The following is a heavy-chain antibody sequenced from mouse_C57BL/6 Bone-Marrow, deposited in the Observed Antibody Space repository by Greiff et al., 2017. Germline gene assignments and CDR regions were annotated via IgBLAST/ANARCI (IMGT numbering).Heavy chain of an antibody. CDR3: ARFWLLRDY. CDR2: IDPSDSYT. CDR1: GYTFTSYW. J-gene: IGHJ2*01. V-gene: IGHV1-69*01. Sequence: VQLQQSGAELVMPGASVKLSCKASGYTFTSYWMHWVKQRPGQGLEWIGEIDPSDSYTNYNQKFKGKSTLTVDKSSSTAYMQLSSLTSEDSAVYYCARFWLLRDYWGQGTTLTVSS. D-gene: IGHD2-3*01.